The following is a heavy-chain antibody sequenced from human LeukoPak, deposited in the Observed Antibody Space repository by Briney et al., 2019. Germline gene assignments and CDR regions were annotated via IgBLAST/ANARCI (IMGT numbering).Heavy chain of an antibody. CDR2: INAGNGNT. D-gene: IGHD3-10*01. V-gene: IGHV1-3*01. CDR3: ARDQSTMVRGVKGWFDP. CDR1: GYTFTSYA. Sequence: GASVKVSCKASGYTFTSYAMHWVRQAPGQRLEWMGWINAGNGNTKYSQKFQGRVTITRDTSASTAYMELSSLRSEDTAVYYCARDQSTMVRGVKGWFDPWGQGTLVTVSS. J-gene: IGHJ5*02.